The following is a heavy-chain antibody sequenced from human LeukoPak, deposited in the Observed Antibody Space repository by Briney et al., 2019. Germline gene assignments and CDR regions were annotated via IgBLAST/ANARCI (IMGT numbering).Heavy chain of an antibody. J-gene: IGHJ4*02. CDR2: IGPDGSEG. V-gene: IGHV3-7*01. CDR1: GFTFSSYW. CDR3: ARVDCSGYNCFSGFDY. Sequence: GGSLRLSCEVSGFTFSSYWMGWVRQAPGKGREWVANIGPDGSEGLYVEYLKGRFTISRDNAKNSLYLQMNSLGAEDTAVYYCARVDCSGYNCFSGFDYWGQGTLVTVSS. D-gene: IGHD3-22*01.